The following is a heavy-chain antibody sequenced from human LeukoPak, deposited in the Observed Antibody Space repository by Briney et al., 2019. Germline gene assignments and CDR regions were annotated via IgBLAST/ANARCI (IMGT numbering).Heavy chain of an antibody. J-gene: IGHJ4*02. Sequence: PGGSLRLSCAASGLSFSNFGFHWARQAPGKGLEWVSYISDKNSNIHYADSVKARFTISRDNAKNSLFLQMNSLRAEDTAVYFCVTDWPVWWGQGTLVTVSS. CDR2: ISDKNSNI. CDR3: VTDWPVW. V-gene: IGHV3-48*01. D-gene: IGHD3-16*01. CDR1: GLSFSNFG.